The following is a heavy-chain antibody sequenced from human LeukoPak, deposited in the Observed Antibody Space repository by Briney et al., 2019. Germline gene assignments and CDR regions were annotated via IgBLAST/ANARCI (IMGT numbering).Heavy chain of an antibody. J-gene: IGHJ4*02. Sequence: GGSLRLSCAASGFIFSSYAMNWVRQAPGKGLEWVSAINDGGGRTYYADSVKGRFTISRDNSKNTLYLQMNSLRAEDTAVYYCAREGRSLDYWGQGTLVTVSS. CDR2: INDGGGRT. D-gene: IGHD3-10*01. V-gene: IGHV3-23*01. CDR1: GFIFSSYA. CDR3: AREGRSLDY.